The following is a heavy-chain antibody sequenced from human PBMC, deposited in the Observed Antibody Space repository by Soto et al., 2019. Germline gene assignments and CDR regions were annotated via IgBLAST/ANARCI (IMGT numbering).Heavy chain of an antibody. CDR2: INSDGSST. J-gene: IGHJ4*02. CDR3: APEGGDYCSGGSCYSEFYY. V-gene: IGHV3-74*01. CDR1: GFTFSSYW. D-gene: IGHD2-15*01. Sequence: EVQLVESGGGLVQPGGSLRLSCAASGFTFSSYWMHWVRQAPGKGLVWVSRINSDGSSTSYADSVKGRFTISRDNAQNTLYLEMNSPRAEDTGVYYCAPEGGDYCSGGSCYSEFYYWGQGTLVTVSS.